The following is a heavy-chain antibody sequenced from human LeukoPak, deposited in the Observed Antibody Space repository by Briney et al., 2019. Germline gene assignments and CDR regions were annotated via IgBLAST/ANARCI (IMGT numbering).Heavy chain of an antibody. CDR3: AELGITMIGGV. V-gene: IGHV3-48*03. J-gene: IGHJ6*04. CDR2: ISSSGSTI. CDR1: GFTFSSYE. Sequence: PGGSLRLSCAASGFTFSSYEMNWVRQAPGKGLEGVSYISSSGSTIYYADSVKGRLTISRDKAKNSLYLQMDSLRAEDTAVYYCAELGITMIGGVWGKGTTVTISS. D-gene: IGHD3-10*02.